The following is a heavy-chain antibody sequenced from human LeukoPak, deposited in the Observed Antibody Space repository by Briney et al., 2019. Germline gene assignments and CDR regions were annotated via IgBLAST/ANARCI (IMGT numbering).Heavy chain of an antibody. D-gene: IGHD3-22*01. J-gene: IGHJ4*02. CDR3: ARDSGRYYYDSSGYYDY. CDR2: ISAYNGNT. Sequence: ASVKVSCKASGYTFTSYGISWVRQAPGQGLEWMGWISAYNGNTNCAQKLQGRVTMTTDTSTSTAYMELRSLRSDDTAVYYCARDSGRYYYDSSGYYDYWGQGTLVTVSS. V-gene: IGHV1-18*01. CDR1: GYTFTSYG.